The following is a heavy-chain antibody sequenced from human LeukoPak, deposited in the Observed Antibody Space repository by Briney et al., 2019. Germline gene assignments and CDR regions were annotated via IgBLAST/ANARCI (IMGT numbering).Heavy chain of an antibody. CDR1: GGSITSSSYH. CDR2: IYSSGSS. J-gene: IGHJ4*02. Sequence: SETLSLTCTVSGGSITSSSYHWGWIRQPPGKGLEWIGTIYSSGSSSYNPSLKSRLTIYVDTSRTLFFLKLSSVAASDTAVYYCATLYGSGTYPRYYFDSWGQGTLVTVSS. V-gene: IGHV4-39*01. D-gene: IGHD3-10*01. CDR3: ATLYGSGTYPRYYFDS.